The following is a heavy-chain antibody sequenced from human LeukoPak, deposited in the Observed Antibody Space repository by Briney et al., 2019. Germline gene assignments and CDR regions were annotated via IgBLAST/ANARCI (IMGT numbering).Heavy chain of an antibody. D-gene: IGHD1-1*01. CDR3: ATVRYSWNDWVFTDNWIDP. Sequence: ASVKVSCKVSGYTLTELSMHWVRQAPGKGLEWMGGFDPEDGETIYAQKFQGRVTMTEDTSTDTAYMELSSLRSEDTAVYYCATVRYSWNDWVFTDNWIDPWGQGTLVTVSS. J-gene: IGHJ5*02. V-gene: IGHV1-24*01. CDR1: GYTLTELS. CDR2: FDPEDGET.